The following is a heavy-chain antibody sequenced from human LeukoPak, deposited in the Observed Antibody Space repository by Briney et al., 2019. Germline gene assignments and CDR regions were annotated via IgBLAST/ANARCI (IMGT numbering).Heavy chain of an antibody. Sequence: SETLSLTCAVYGGSFSGYYWSWIRQHPGKGLEWIGYIYYSGSTYYNPSLKSRVTISVDTSKNQFSLKLSSVTAADTAVYYCARDWQAKYFDYWGQGTLVTVSS. J-gene: IGHJ4*02. V-gene: IGHV4-31*11. CDR3: ARDWQAKYFDY. CDR1: GGSFSGYY. CDR2: IYYSGST.